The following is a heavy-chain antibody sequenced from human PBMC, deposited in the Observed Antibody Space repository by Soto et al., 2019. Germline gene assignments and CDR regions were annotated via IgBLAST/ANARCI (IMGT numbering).Heavy chain of an antibody. D-gene: IGHD2-2*01. CDR2: IKSKTDGGTT. V-gene: IGHV3-15*07. CDR1: SVSNAW. J-gene: IGHJ4*02. Sequence: SVSNAWMNWVRQAPGKGLEWVGRIKSKTDGGTTDYAAPVKGRFTISRDDSKNTLYLQMNSLKTEDTAVYYCTDSRYQLMLAYWGQGTLVTVSS. CDR3: TDSRYQLMLAY.